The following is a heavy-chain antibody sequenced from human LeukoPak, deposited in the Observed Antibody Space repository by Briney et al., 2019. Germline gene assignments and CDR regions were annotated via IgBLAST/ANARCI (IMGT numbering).Heavy chain of an antibody. CDR1: GGSISSGSYY. V-gene: IGHV4-61*02. D-gene: IGHD3-22*01. Sequence: PSETLSLTCTVSGGSISSGSYYWSWIRQPAGKGLEWIGRIYTSGSTNYNPFLRSRVTISVDTSKNQFSLKLSSVTAADTAVYYCARASLDYYDSSGKLDVWGKGTTVTVSS. J-gene: IGHJ6*04. CDR2: IYTSGST. CDR3: ARASLDYYDSSGKLDV.